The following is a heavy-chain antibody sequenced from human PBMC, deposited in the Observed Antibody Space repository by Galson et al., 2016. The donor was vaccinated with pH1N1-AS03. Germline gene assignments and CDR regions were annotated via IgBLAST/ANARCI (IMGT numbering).Heavy chain of an antibody. CDR3: ARGVVDCSGPACSGTLRFDP. CDR1: GYTFTTYD. Sequence: SVKVSCKASGYTFTTYDINWVRQAPGQGLEWMGWMNPDSGNTGYAPSFQGRVTVTRDTSISTAYMELSSLVSEDTAVYYCARGVVDCSGPACSGTLRFDPWGQGTLVTVSS. CDR2: MNPDSGNT. V-gene: IGHV1-8*03. J-gene: IGHJ5*02. D-gene: IGHD2-15*01.